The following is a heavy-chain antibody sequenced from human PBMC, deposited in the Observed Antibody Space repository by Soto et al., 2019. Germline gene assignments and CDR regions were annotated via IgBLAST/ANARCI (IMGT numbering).Heavy chain of an antibody. D-gene: IGHD3-9*01. V-gene: IGHV4-59*01. Sequence: PSETLSLTCTVSGGSISSYYWSWIRQPPGKGLEWIGYIYYSGSTNYNPSLKSRVTISVDTSKNQFSLKLSSVTAADTAVYYCARGDPYYDILTGYYFRWFDPWGQGTLVTVSS. CDR2: IYYSGST. CDR1: GGSISSYY. CDR3: ARGDPYYDILTGYYFRWFDP. J-gene: IGHJ5*02.